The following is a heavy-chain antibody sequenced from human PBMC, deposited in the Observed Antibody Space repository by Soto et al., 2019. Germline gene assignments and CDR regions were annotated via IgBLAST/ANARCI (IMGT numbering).Heavy chain of an antibody. CDR1: GFTFSSYS. Sequence: GGSLRLSCAASGFTFSSYSMNWVRQAPGKGLEWVSYISSSSSTIYYADSVKGRFTISRDNAKNSLYLQMNSLRAEDTAVYYCAKMPLRFLQWPKFDYWGQGTLVTVSS. CDR3: AKMPLRFLQWPKFDY. J-gene: IGHJ4*02. CDR2: ISSSSSTI. V-gene: IGHV3-48*01. D-gene: IGHD3-3*01.